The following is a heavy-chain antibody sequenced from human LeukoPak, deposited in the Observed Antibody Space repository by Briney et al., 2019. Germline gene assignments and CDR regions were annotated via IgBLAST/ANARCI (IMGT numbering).Heavy chain of an antibody. CDR1: GYTFTSYY. Sequence: ASVKVSCKASGYTFTSYYMHWVRQAPGQGLEWMGIISPSGGNTGYAQKFQGRVTMTRNTSISTAYMELSSLRSEDTAVYYCARVVGGASTYYYYGMDVWGQGTTVTVSS. CDR3: ARVVGGASTYYYYGMDV. D-gene: IGHD2-15*01. V-gene: IGHV1-46*01. CDR2: ISPSGGNT. J-gene: IGHJ6*02.